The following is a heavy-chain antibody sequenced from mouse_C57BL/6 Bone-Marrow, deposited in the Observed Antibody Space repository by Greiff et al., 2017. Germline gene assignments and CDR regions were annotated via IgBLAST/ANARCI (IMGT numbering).Heavy chain of an antibody. J-gene: IGHJ1*03. CDR3: ARHGGIRYWYFDV. CDR2: IWSDGST. CDR1: GFSLTSYG. D-gene: IGHD2-14*01. Sequence: VQLQQSGPGLVAPSQSLSITCTVSGFSLTSYGVHWVRQPPGKGLEWLVVIWSDGSTTYNSALKSRLSISKDNSKSQVFLKMNSLQTDDTAMYYCARHGGIRYWYFDVWGTGTTVTVSS. V-gene: IGHV2-6-1*01.